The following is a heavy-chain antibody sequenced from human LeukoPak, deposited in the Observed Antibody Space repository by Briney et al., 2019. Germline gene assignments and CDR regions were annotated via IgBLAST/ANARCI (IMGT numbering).Heavy chain of an antibody. J-gene: IGHJ3*02. CDR3: ATEGGIQGDSFDI. CDR2: LSYDGTKE. CDR1: GFTFSSDI. V-gene: IGHV3-30-3*01. Sequence: PGGSLRLSCIASGFTFSSDIMHWVRQAPGKGLDWVAVLSYDGTKEFYADSVKGRFTISRDNSNNTLYLQMNSLRPEDTALYYCATEGGIQGDSFDIWGQGTVVTVSS.